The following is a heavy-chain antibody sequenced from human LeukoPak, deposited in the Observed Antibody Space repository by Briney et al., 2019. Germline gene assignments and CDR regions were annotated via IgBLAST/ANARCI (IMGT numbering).Heavy chain of an antibody. CDR2: ICSGGST. J-gene: IGHJ4*02. CDR3: ARGGVAVANDY. D-gene: IGHD6-19*01. CDR1: GFTVSTNY. V-gene: IGHV3-66*01. Sequence: GGSLRLSCAVSGFTVSTNYMSWVRQAPGKGLEWVSVICSGGSTYYADSVKGRFTISRDNSKNTLYLQMNSLRAEDTAVYYCARGGVAVANDYWGQGTLVTVSS.